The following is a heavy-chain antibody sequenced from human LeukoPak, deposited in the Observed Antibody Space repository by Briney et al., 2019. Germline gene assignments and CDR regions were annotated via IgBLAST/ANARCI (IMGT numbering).Heavy chain of an antibody. J-gene: IGHJ4*02. D-gene: IGHD3-22*01. CDR3: AIGGSVVIVDY. CDR1: GGTFSSYA. Sequence: SVKVSCKASGGTFSSYAISWVRQAPGPGLEWMGRIIPILGIANYAQKFQGRVTITADKSTSTAYMELSSLRSEDTAVYYCAIGGSVVIVDYWGQGTLVTVSS. CDR2: IIPILGIA. V-gene: IGHV1-69*04.